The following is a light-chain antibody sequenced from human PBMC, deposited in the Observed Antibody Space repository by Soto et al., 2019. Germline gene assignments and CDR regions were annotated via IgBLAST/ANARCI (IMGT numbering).Light chain of an antibody. V-gene: IGLV2-11*01. CDR2: DVS. J-gene: IGLJ2*01. CDR3: CSYAGGVV. CDR1: SSDVGGYNY. Sequence: QSALTQPRSVSGSPGQSVTISCTGTSSDVGGYNYVSWYQQHPGKAPKLMIYDVSKRPSGVPDRFSGSKSGNTASLTISGLQAEDEADYYCCSYAGGVVFGGGTKLTV.